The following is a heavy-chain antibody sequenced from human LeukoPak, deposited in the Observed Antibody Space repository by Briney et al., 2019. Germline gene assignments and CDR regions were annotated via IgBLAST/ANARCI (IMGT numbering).Heavy chain of an antibody. V-gene: IGHV1-2*02. Sequence: ASVKVSCKASGYTFTSYYMHWVRQAPGQGLEWMGWINPNSGGTNYAQKFQGRVTMTRDTSISTAYMELSRLRSDDTAVYYCARALMTTVVTRGWGQGTLVTVSS. J-gene: IGHJ4*02. CDR1: GYTFTSYY. D-gene: IGHD4-23*01. CDR3: ARALMTTVVTRG. CDR2: INPNSGGT.